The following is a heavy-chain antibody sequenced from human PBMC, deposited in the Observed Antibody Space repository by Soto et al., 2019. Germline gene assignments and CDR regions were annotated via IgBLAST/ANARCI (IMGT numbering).Heavy chain of an antibody. CDR3: AREGLYYDSSGYYYGYYYYGMDV. D-gene: IGHD3-22*01. J-gene: IGHJ6*02. Sequence: GGSLRLSCAASGFTFSSYWMSWVRQAPGKGLEWVANIKQDGSEKYYVDSVKGRFTISRDNAKNSLYLQMNSLRAEDTAVYYCAREGLYYDSSGYYYGYYYYGMDVWGQGTTVTVSS. V-gene: IGHV3-7*05. CDR2: IKQDGSEK. CDR1: GFTFSSYW.